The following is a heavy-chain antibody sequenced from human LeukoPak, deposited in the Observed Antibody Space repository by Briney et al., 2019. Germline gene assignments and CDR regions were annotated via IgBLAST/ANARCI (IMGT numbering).Heavy chain of an antibody. D-gene: IGHD3-3*01. CDR1: GFTFSSYA. CDR2: ISYDGSNK. V-gene: IGHV3-30-3*01. J-gene: IGHJ4*02. Sequence: QPGRSLRLSCAASGFTFSSYAMHWVRQAPGKGLEWVAVISYDGSNKYYADSVKGRFTISRDNSKNTLYLQMNSLRAEDTAVYYCARAERNAGVFDYWGRGTLVTVSS. CDR3: ARAERNAGVFDY.